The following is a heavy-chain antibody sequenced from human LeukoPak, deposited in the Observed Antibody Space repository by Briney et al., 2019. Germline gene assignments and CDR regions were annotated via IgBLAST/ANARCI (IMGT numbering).Heavy chain of an antibody. CDR2: IVSDGSTT. CDR3: AREYSGSWGL. D-gene: IGHD1-26*01. Sequence: GGSLRLSCAASGFTFSSYWMHWVRQAPGKGLVWVSRIVSDGSTTSYAGSVKGRFTISRDNAKNTLYLQMNCLRAEDTAVYYCAREYSGSWGLWGQGTLVTVSS. J-gene: IGHJ4*02. V-gene: IGHV3-74*01. CDR1: GFTFSSYW.